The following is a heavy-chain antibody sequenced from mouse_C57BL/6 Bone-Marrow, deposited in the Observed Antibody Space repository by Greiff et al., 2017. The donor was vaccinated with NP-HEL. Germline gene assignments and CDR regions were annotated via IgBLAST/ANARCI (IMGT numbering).Heavy chain of an antibody. V-gene: IGHV1-15*01. CDR3: TRRPTGGSMDY. Sequence: QVQLKESGAELVRPGASVTLSCKASGYTFTDYEMHWVKQTPVHGLEWIGAIDPETGGTAYNQKFKGKAILTADKSSSTAYMELRSLTSEDSAVYYCTRRPTGGSMDYWGQGTSVTVSS. D-gene: IGHD1-1*01. CDR1: GYTFTDYE. J-gene: IGHJ4*01. CDR2: IDPETGGT.